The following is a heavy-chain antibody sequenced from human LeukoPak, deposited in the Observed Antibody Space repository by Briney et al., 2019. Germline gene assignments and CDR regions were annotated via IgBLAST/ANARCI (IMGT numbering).Heavy chain of an antibody. D-gene: IGHD1-26*01. CDR3: ARGSGRRGGYYMDV. CDR2: MNPNSGNT. Sequence: ASVNVSCKTPEGTFNNYAITWVRQATGQGLEWMGWMNPNSGNTGYAQKFQGRVTITRNTSISTAYMELSSLRSEDTAVYYCARGSGRRGGYYMDVWGKGTTVTVSS. J-gene: IGHJ6*03. CDR1: EGTFNNYA. V-gene: IGHV1-8*01.